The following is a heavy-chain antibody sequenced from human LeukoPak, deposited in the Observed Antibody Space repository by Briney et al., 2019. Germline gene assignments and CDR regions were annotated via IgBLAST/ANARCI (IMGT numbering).Heavy chain of an antibody. CDR2: VNPNSGGT. J-gene: IGHJ3*02. Sequence: ASVKVSCKASGYTFTGYYMHWVRQAPGQGLEWMGWVNPNSGGTNYAQKFQGRVTMTRDTSISTAYMELSRLRSDDTAVYYCARGGLPDYYDSPILGIWGQGTMVTVSS. V-gene: IGHV1-2*02. CDR3: ARGGLPDYYDSPILGI. CDR1: GYTFTGYY. D-gene: IGHD3-22*01.